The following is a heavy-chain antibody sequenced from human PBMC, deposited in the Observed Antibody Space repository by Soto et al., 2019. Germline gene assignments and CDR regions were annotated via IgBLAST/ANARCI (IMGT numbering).Heavy chain of an antibody. CDR2: FNGNGGGT. CDR3: AKDNSLHWFDP. V-gene: IGHV3-23*01. J-gene: IGHJ5*02. D-gene: IGHD2-15*01. Sequence: PGGSLRLSCATSGFSFGTYAMTWVRQAPGKGLEWVSTFNGNGGGTYYADSVKGRFTISRDNSKNTLYLQMDSLRAEDTATYYCAKDNSLHWFDPWGQGTLVTVSS. CDR1: GFSFGTYA.